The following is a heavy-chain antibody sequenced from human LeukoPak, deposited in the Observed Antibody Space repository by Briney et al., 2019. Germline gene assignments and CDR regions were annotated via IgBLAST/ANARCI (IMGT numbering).Heavy chain of an antibody. CDR2: ISSSSSHK. CDR3: ARVSGVVVPAANFDY. J-gene: IGHJ4*03. CDR1: GFTFSSYS. D-gene: IGHD2-2*01. Sequence: GGSLRLSCAASGFTFSSYSMNWVRQAPGKGLEWVSSISSSSSHKYYADSVKGRFTISRDNAKNSLYLQMNSLRAEDTAVYYCARVSGVVVPAANFDYWGQGTTVTVSS. V-gene: IGHV3-21*01.